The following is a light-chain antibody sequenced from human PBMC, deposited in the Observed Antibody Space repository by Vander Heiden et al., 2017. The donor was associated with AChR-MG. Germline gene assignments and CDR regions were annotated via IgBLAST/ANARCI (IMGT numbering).Light chain of an antibody. J-gene: IGKJ2*01. CDR2: AAS. Sequence: DIQMTQSPSSVCASVGDRVTITCRASQDISSWLAWYQQKPGKAPKLLIYAASTLQYGVPSRFSGSGSGTDFTLTISSLQPEDFATYFCQQANSFPRTFGQGTKLEIK. V-gene: IGKV1D-12*01. CDR1: QDISSW. CDR3: QQANSFPRT.